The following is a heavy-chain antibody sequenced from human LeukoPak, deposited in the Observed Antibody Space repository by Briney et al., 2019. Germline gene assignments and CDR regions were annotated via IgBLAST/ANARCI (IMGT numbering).Heavy chain of an antibody. CDR1: GYIFTNQW. V-gene: IGHV5-51*01. CDR2: IYPGDSDT. J-gene: IGHJ6*03. Sequence: GESLRISCKGSGYIFTNQWIGWVRQMPGKGLEWMGIIYPGDSDTRYSPSFQGQVTISADKSISTAYLQWSSLKASDTATYYCARRGRAYSGSYMDVWGEGTTVTVSS. D-gene: IGHD5-12*01. CDR3: ARRGRAYSGSYMDV.